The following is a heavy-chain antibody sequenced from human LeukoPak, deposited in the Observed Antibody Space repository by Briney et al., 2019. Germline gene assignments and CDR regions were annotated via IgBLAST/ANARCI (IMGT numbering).Heavy chain of an antibody. CDR1: GGSFSGYY. V-gene: IGHV4-34*01. CDR3: ARGVYIAAAQYGY. CDR2: INHSGST. Sequence: PSETLSLTCAVYGGSFSGYYWRWIRQPPGKGLEWIGEINHSGSTNYNPSLRSRVTISVDTSKNQFSLKLSSVTAADTAVYYCARGVYIAAAQYGYWGQGTLVTVSS. D-gene: IGHD6-13*01. J-gene: IGHJ4*02.